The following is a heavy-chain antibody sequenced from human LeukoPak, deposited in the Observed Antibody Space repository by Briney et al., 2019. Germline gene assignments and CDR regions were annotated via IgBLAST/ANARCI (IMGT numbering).Heavy chain of an antibody. CDR2: IIPILGIA. V-gene: IGHV1-69*04. CDR1: GGTFSSYA. CDR3: ARKPIAAAGTGSDYYYGMDV. D-gene: IGHD6-13*01. J-gene: IGHJ6*02. Sequence: SVKVSCKASGGTFSSYAISWVRQAPGQGLEWMGRIIPILGIANYAQKFQGRVTITADKSTSTAYMELSSLRSEDTAVYYCARKPIAAAGTGSDYYYGMDVWGQGTTVTVSS.